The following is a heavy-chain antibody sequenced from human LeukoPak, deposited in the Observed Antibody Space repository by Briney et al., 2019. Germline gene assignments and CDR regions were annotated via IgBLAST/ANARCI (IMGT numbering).Heavy chain of an antibody. D-gene: IGHD4-17*01. V-gene: IGHV1-46*01. Sequence: AAVKVSCKASGYTFTSYGISWVRQAPGQGLEWMGIINQSGGSTSYAQKFQGRVTMTRDTSTSTVYMELSSLRSEDTAVYYCARDYHSLPHGDYSNRFDPWGQGTLVTVS. CDR3: ARDYHSLPHGDYSNRFDP. CDR2: INQSGGST. CDR1: GYTFTSYG. J-gene: IGHJ5*02.